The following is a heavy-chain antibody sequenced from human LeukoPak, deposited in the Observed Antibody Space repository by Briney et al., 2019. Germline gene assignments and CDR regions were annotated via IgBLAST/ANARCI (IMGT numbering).Heavy chain of an antibody. CDR1: GGSISGYY. CDR3: ARRSYSNWYFDL. D-gene: IGHD1-26*01. J-gene: IGHJ2*01. CDR2: IYTSGGT. Sequence: SETLSLTCTVSGGSISGYYWIWIRQPPGKGLEWIGSIYTSGGTSYNPSLKSRLTISVNTSKNQFSLNLSSVTAADTAMYYCARRSYSNWYFDLWGRGTLVTVSS. V-gene: IGHV4-4*09.